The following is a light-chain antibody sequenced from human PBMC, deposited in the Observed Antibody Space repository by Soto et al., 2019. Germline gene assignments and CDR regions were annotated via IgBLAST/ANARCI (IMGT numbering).Light chain of an antibody. J-gene: IGKJ1*01. CDR2: GAS. CDR3: QQYNNWPQT. Sequence: VMTQAPATLSVSPGERATLSCRASQTINNDVAWYQLKDGQVPRLVICGASSGATDIPVRFSGSGSGTEFTLTISSLQSEDFAEYHCQQYNNWPQTFGQGTKVDIK. V-gene: IGKV3-15*01. CDR1: QTINND.